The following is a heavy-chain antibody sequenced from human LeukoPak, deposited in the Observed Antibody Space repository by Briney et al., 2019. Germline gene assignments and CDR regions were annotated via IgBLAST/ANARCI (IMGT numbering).Heavy chain of an antibody. V-gene: IGHV1-2*02. J-gene: IGHJ4*02. D-gene: IGHD3-10*01. CDR3: ARDIGSGSTDY. CDR1: GYTFTSYY. CDR2: INPNSGGT. Sequence: ASVKVSCKASGYTFTSYYMRWVRQAPGQGLEWMGWINPNSGGTNYAQKFQGRVTMTRDTSISTAYMELSRLRSDDTAVYYCARDIGSGSTDYWGQRTLVTVSS.